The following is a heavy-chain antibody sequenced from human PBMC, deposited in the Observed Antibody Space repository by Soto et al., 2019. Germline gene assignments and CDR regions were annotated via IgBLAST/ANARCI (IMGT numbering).Heavy chain of an antibody. CDR2: ISSSSYI. V-gene: IGHV3-21*01. CDR3: ARDLLTGYSSVTDY. Sequence: PGGSLRLSCAASGFTFSSYSMNWVRQAPGKGLEWVSTISSSSYIYYADSVKGRFTISRDNAKNSLYLQMNSLRAEDTAVYYCARDLLTGYSSVTDYWGQGTLVTVSS. CDR1: GFTFSSYS. D-gene: IGHD6-19*01. J-gene: IGHJ4*02.